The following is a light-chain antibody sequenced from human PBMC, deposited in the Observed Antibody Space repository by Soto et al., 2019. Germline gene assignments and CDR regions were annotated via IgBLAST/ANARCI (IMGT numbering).Light chain of an antibody. CDR3: QQRSNWPLLT. CDR2: DAS. V-gene: IGKV3-11*01. CDR1: QSVRSL. J-gene: IGKJ4*01. Sequence: EIVLTQFPATLSLSPGERATLSCRASQSVRSLLAWYQQKPGQAPRLLISDASNRATGIPARFSGSGSGTDFTLTISSLEPEDFAVYYCQQRSNWPLLTFGGGTKLEIK.